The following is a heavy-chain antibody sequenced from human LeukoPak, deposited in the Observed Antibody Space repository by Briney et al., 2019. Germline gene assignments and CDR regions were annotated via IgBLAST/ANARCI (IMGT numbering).Heavy chain of an antibody. V-gene: IGHV1-24*01. CDR1: GNTLTELC. D-gene: IGHD2/OR15-2a*01. CDR3: ATIFFGRVIDNWFDP. CDR2: FDPEDGEM. J-gene: IGHJ5*02. Sequence: ASVKVSCKVSGNTLTELCIHWVRQAPGKGLEWMGGFDPEDGEMIYAQSFQGRVTMTEDTSTDTAYMEVSSLRSEDTAVYYCATIFFGRVIDNWFDPWGQGTLITVSS.